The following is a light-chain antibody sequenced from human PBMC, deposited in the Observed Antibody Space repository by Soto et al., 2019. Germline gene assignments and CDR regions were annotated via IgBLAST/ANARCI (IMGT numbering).Light chain of an antibody. CDR2: GAS. CDR1: QSVDSRF. V-gene: IGKV3-20*01. Sequence: EIALTQSPGTLSLSPGERATLSCRATQSVDSRFLAWYQQKAGQAPRLLIYGASTRATGVPDRFSGSGSGTDFTLTISRLETEVFAVYDCQQYGGSPPWTFGRGTKLEIK. J-gene: IGKJ2*01. CDR3: QQYGGSPPWT.